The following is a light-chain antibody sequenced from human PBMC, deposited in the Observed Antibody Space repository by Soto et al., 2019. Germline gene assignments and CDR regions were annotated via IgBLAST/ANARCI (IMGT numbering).Light chain of an antibody. Sequence: EIVMTQSPATLSVSPGERATLSCRASQSVSSNLAWYQQKPGQTPKLLIYVASTRATGIPARFSGSGSGTEFTLNLRSLPSEDFSGYYCQQYNGWPLTFRGGNKVEVK. CDR3: QQYNGWPLT. J-gene: IGKJ4*01. CDR1: QSVSSN. V-gene: IGKV3-15*01. CDR2: VAS.